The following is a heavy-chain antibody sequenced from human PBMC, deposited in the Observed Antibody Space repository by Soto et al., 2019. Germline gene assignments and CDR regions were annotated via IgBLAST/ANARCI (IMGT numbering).Heavy chain of an antibody. CDR2: INHSGST. CDR3: AREIQGVSVDY. Sequence: QVQLQQWGAGLLKPSETLSLTCAVYGGSFSGYYWSWIRQPPGKGLEWIGEINHSGSTNYNPSLKSRVTISVDTSKNQCSLKLSSVTAADTAVYYCAREIQGVSVDYWGQGTLVTVSS. CDR1: GGSFSGYY. D-gene: IGHD5-18*01. J-gene: IGHJ4*02. V-gene: IGHV4-34*01.